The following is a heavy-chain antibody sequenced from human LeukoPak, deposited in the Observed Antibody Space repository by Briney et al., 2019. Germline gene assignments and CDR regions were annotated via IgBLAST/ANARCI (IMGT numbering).Heavy chain of an antibody. Sequence: GGSLRLSCTASGFTFGDYAMSWFRQAPGKGLEWVGFIRSKAYGGTTEYAASVKGGFTISRDDSKSIAYLQMNSLKTEDTAVYYCTRDVRVADFWSGYLYYYYCMDVWGKGTTVTVSS. CDR2: IRSKAYGGTT. D-gene: IGHD3-3*01. V-gene: IGHV3-49*03. CDR3: TRDVRVADFWSGYLYYYYCMDV. J-gene: IGHJ6*03. CDR1: GFTFGDYA.